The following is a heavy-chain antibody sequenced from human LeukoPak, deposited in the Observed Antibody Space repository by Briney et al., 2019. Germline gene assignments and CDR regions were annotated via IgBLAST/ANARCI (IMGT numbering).Heavy chain of an antibody. D-gene: IGHD2-15*01. J-gene: IGHJ1*01. CDR3: AQQVGYCSSGSCYFTY. Sequence: GGSLRLSCAASGFSFNTYAMSWVRQAPGKGLEWVSAISNTGGSTYYADSVKGRFTISRDKSKNTLSLQMNSLRAEDAAVYYCAQQVGYCSSGSCYFTYWGQGTLVTVSS. CDR2: ISNTGGST. V-gene: IGHV3-23*01. CDR1: GFSFNTYA.